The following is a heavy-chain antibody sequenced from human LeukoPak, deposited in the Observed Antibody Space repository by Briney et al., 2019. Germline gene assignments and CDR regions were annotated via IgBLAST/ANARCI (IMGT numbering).Heavy chain of an antibody. CDR1: GFTFSDYY. Sequence: GGSLRLSCAASGFTFSDYYMSWIRQAPGKGLEWVSYISSSGSTIYYTDSVKGRFTISRDNAKNSLYLQMNSLRAEDTAVYYCARDQATGHYFDYWGQGTLVTVSS. CDR2: ISSSGSTI. CDR3: ARDQATGHYFDY. J-gene: IGHJ4*02. V-gene: IGHV3-11*01.